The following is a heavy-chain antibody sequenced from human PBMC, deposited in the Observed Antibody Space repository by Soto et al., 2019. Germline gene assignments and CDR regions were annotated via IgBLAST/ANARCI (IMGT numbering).Heavy chain of an antibody. V-gene: IGHV3-30*18. Sequence: GGSLKPSCGASGFTFSSYSIQSVRRAPGKGRGWGALISYHGSNKYYADSVKARFTISRDNSNITLYLQTNSLRAEDTAVYYCAKEWGSWGSRHPARTERKIDYWGQGTLVTVSS. J-gene: IGHJ4*02. D-gene: IGHD7-27*01. CDR1: GFTFSSYS. CDR2: ISYHGSNK. CDR3: AKEWGSWGSRHPARTERKIDY.